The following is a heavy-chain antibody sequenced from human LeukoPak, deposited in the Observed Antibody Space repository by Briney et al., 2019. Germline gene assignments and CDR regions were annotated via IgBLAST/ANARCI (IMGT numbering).Heavy chain of an antibody. D-gene: IGHD2-2*02. CDR2: ISFDGSHK. V-gene: IGHV3-30-3*01. Sequence: PGGSLRLSCAASGFTFSTYTMHWVRQAPDKGLEWVAVISFDGSHKFYADPVKGRFTISRDSSRNTLYLQMNSLRSEDTAVYYCAKGGPLGYCTSTSCYTVFHWGQGTLVTVSS. J-gene: IGHJ4*02. CDR1: GFTFSTYT. CDR3: AKGGPLGYCTSTSCYTVFH.